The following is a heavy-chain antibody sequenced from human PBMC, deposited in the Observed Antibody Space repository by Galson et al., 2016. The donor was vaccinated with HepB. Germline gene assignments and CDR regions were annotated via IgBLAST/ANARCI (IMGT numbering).Heavy chain of an antibody. D-gene: IGHD3-10*01. V-gene: IGHV3-13*01. J-gene: IGHJ6*02. Sequence: SLRLSCAASGFIFSTYDIHWVRQPTGTGLEWVSGINIAGDTYYSGSVMGRFSISRENGKNSFYLQMNSLTAGDTGVYYCVRNYGSGSHLFYGIDVWGQGTTVTVSS. CDR3: VRNYGSGSHLFYGIDV. CDR1: GFIFSTYD. CDR2: INIAGDT.